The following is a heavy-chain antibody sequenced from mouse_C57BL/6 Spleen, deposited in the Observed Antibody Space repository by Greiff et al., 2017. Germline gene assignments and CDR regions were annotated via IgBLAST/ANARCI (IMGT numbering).Heavy chain of an antibody. D-gene: IGHD1-3*01. CDR2: IYPRDGST. CDR1: GYTFTSYD. V-gene: IGHV1-85*01. CDR3: AREGSAGEKYYFDY. J-gene: IGHJ2*01. Sequence: QVQLQQSGPELVKPGASVKLSCKASGYTFTSYDINWVKQRPGQGLEWIGWIYPRDGSTKYNEKFKGKATLTVDTSSSTAYMELHSLTSEDSAVYFCAREGSAGEKYYFDYWGQGTTLTVSS.